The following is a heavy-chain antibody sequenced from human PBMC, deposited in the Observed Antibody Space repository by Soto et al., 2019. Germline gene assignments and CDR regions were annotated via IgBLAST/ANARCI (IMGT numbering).Heavy chain of an antibody. CDR1: GFTFSSYW. D-gene: IGHD3-3*01. J-gene: IGHJ6*02. Sequence: ETLRLSCAASGFTFSSYWMHWVRQAPGKGLVWVSRINSDGSSTSYADSVKGRFTISRDNAKNTLYLQMNSLRAEDTAVYYCARASATYYDFWSGYGMDVWGQGTTVTVSS. V-gene: IGHV3-74*01. CDR3: ARASATYYDFWSGYGMDV. CDR2: INSDGSST.